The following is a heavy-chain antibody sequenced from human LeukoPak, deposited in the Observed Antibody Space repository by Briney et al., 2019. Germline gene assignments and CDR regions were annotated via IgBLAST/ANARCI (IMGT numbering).Heavy chain of an antibody. CDR2: ISGSGDRA. D-gene: IGHD3-9*01. CDR1: GFTFSSSG. CDR3: ARLTILTGYCHDY. J-gene: IGHJ4*02. V-gene: IGHV3-23*01. Sequence: GGSLRLSCAASGFTFSSSGMIWVRQAPGKGLEWVSAISGSGDRAYHADPVKGRFTISRDNSKNTLYLQMNSLRAEDTAVYYCARLTILTGYCHDYWGQGALVTVSS.